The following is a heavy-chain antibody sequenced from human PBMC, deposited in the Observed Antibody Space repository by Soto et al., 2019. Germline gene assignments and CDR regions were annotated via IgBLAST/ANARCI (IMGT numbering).Heavy chain of an antibody. Sequence: EVQLVESGGGLVQPGGSLRLSCAASGFTFSSYWMSWVRQAPGKGLEWVANIKQDGSEQYYVDSVKGRFTISRDNAKTSLDLQMNSLRAGDTAVYYCARERDYGDCVDYWGQGTLVTVSS. CDR1: GFTFSSYW. D-gene: IGHD4-17*01. CDR3: ARERDYGDCVDY. CDR2: IKQDGSEQ. J-gene: IGHJ4*02. V-gene: IGHV3-7*01.